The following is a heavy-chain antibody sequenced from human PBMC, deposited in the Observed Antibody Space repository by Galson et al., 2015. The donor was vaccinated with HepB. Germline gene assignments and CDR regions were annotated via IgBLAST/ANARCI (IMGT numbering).Heavy chain of an antibody. Sequence: SVKVSCKASGYTFTGYYMHWVRQAPGQGLEWMGWINPNSGGTNYAQKFQGRVTMTRDTSISTAYMELSRLRSDDTAVYYCAVDQTTVTTTRVGFWFQHWGQGTLVTVSS. J-gene: IGHJ1*01. CDR3: AVDQTTVTTTRVGFWFQH. V-gene: IGHV1-2*02. CDR1: GYTFTGYY. CDR2: INPNSGGT. D-gene: IGHD4-11*01.